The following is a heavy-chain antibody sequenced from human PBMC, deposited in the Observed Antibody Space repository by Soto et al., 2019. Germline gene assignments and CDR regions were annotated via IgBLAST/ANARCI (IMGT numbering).Heavy chain of an antibody. D-gene: IGHD6-13*01. CDR2: ISSSSSYI. CDR3: ARTLSIAAAGTGPNSFDP. Sequence: EVQLVESGGGLVKPGGSLRLSCAASGFTFSSYSMNWVRQAPGKGLEWVSSISSSSSYIYYADSVKVRFTISRDNAKNSLYLQMNSRRAEDTAVYYCARTLSIAAAGTGPNSFDPWGQGTLVTVSS. CDR1: GFTFSSYS. J-gene: IGHJ5*02. V-gene: IGHV3-21*01.